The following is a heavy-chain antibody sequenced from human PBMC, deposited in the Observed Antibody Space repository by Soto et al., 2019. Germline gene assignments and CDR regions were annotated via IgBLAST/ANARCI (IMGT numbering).Heavy chain of an antibody. CDR1: GFTFSSYS. CDR2: ISSSSNTI. J-gene: IGHJ6*02. D-gene: IGHD7-27*01. V-gene: IGHV3-48*02. Sequence: EVQLVESGGGLVQPGGSLRLSCAASGFTFSSYSMNWVRQAPGQGLQWISYISSSSNTIYYADSVKGRFTSSRDYAKNSLYLQMNSLPDEETAVYYCVRGVPGDPTSFWYGLDVWGQGTTVTVSS. CDR3: VRGVPGDPTSFWYGLDV.